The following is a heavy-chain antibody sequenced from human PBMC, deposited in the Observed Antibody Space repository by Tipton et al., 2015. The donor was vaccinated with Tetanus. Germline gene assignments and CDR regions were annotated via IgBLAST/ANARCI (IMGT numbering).Heavy chain of an antibody. CDR3: ARAGGGYYSMDV. CDR2: TCYRSKWYN. Sequence: GLVKPSQTLSLTCAISGDSVSSNSAAWNWIRQSPSRGLEWLGRTCYRSKWYNDYAVSVKSRITISPETSKNQFSLQLNSGTPEDTAVYYCARAGGGYYSMDVWGQGTTVTVSS. CDR1: GDSVSSNSAA. D-gene: IGHD3-10*01. J-gene: IGHJ6*02. V-gene: IGHV6-1*01.